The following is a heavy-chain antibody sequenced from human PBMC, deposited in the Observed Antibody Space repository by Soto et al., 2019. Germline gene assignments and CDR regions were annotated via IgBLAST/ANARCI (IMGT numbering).Heavy chain of an antibody. J-gene: IGHJ6*02. CDR1: GGSISSSSYY. CDR2: IYYSGST. CDR3: ARHSSGWLAYYYYYGMDV. D-gene: IGHD6-19*01. Sequence: SETLSLTCTVSGGSISSSSYYWGWIRQPPGKGLEWIGSIYYSGSTYYNPSLKSRVTISVDTSKNQFSLKLSSVTAADTAVYYCARHSSGWLAYYYYYGMDVWGQGTTVTVYS. V-gene: IGHV4-39*01.